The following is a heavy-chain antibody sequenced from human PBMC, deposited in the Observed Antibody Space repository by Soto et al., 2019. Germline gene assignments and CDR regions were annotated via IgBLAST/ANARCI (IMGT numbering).Heavy chain of an antibody. J-gene: IGHJ6*02. V-gene: IGHV4-31*11. D-gene: IGHD5-18*01. CDR3: AREGVQLWLRGYYYYGMDV. Sequence: SATLSLTCAFSVGSIISGGYYWSWIRQNPGKGLEWIGYIYYSGSTYYNPSLKSRVTISVDTSKNQFSLKLSSVTAADTAVYYCAREGVQLWLRGYYYYGMDVWGQGTTVTVSS. CDR1: VGSIISGGYY. CDR2: IYYSGST.